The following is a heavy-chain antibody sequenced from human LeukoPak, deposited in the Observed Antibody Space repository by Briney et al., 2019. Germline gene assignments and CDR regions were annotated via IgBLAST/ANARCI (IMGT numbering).Heavy chain of an antibody. CDR1: GFTFSSYS. CDR2: ISSSSSYI. D-gene: IGHD1-1*01. CDR3: ARMDDPYYYYMDV. Sequence: PGGSLRLSCAVSGFTFSSYSMNWVRQAPGKGLEWVSSISSSSSYIYYADSVKGRFTISRDNAKNSLYLQMNSLRAEDMAVYYCARMDDPYYYYMDVWGKGTTVTVSS. V-gene: IGHV3-21*01. J-gene: IGHJ6*03.